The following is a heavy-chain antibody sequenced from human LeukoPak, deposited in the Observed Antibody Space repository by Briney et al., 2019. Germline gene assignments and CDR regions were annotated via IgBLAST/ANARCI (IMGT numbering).Heavy chain of an antibody. J-gene: IGHJ4*02. Sequence: TGGSLRLSCAASGFTFSSYAMHWVRQAPGKGLEWVAVISYDGSNKYYADSVKGRFTISRDNSKNTLYLQMNSLKTEDTAVYYCTTGEQKYDWGQGTLVTVSS. CDR3: TTGEQKYD. D-gene: IGHD2-8*01. CDR1: GFTFSSYA. CDR2: ISYDGSNK. V-gene: IGHV3-30-3*01.